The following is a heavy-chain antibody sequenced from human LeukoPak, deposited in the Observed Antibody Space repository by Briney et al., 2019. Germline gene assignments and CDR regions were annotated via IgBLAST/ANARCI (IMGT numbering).Heavy chain of an antibody. D-gene: IGHD3-16*01. CDR1: RYTFTGYY. Sequence: ASVKVSCKASRYTFTGYYMHWVRQAPGQGLEWMGWINPNSGGTNYAQRFQGRVTITADKSTSTAYMELSSLRSEDTAVYYCARADAGSYVWGSSNWFDPWGQGTLVTVSS. V-gene: IGHV1-2*02. CDR2: INPNSGGT. CDR3: ARADAGSYVWGSSNWFDP. J-gene: IGHJ5*02.